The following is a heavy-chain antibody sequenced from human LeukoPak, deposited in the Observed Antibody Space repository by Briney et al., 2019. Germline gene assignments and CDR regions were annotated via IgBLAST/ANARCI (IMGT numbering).Heavy chain of an antibody. V-gene: IGHV3-9*01. D-gene: IGHD3-3*01. CDR3: AKESGFSYYYYYMDV. J-gene: IGHJ6*03. CDR1: GFTFDDYA. CDR2: ISWNSGSI. Sequence: GGSLRLSCAASGFTFDDYAMHWVRQAPGKGLEWVSGISWNSGSIGYADSVKGRFTISRDNSKNTLYLQMNSLRAEDTAVYYCAKESGFSYYYYYMDVWGKGTTVTVSS.